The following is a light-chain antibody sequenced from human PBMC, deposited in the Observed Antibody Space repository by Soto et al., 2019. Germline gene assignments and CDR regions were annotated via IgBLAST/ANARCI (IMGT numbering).Light chain of an antibody. CDR3: QQYDNWPPAT. V-gene: IGKV3-15*01. CDR1: QSIRNN. J-gene: IGKJ5*01. Sequence: EIVMTPYPPTLSVCPGETATLSCRASQSIRNNLAWYQQKPGQAPRLLISDTSTRATSIPARFNGSGSGTEFSLAISNLQSEDFAIYYCQQYDNWPPATFGQGTRLEIK. CDR2: DTS.